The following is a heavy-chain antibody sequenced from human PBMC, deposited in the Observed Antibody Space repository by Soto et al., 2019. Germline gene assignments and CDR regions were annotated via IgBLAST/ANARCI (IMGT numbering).Heavy chain of an antibody. V-gene: IGHV3-48*03. CDR1: GFTFSSYE. Sequence: GGSLRLSCAASGFTFSSYEMNWVRQAPGKGLEWVSYISSSGSTIYYADSVKGRFTISRDNAKNSLYLQMNSLRAEDTAVYYCARSDLTAGVAYYYYAMDVWGQGTTVTVSS. CDR2: ISSSGSTI. J-gene: IGHJ6*02. D-gene: IGHD3-10*01. CDR3: ARSDLTAGVAYYYYAMDV.